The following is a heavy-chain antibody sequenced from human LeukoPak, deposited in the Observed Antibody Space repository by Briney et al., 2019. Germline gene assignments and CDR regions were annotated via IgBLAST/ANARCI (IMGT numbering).Heavy chain of an antibody. CDR2: ISAYDGDT. CDR3: ARDYHYFDSSDWEDCFDP. V-gene: IGHV1-18*01. D-gene: IGHD3-22*01. J-gene: IGHJ5*02. Sequence: ASVKVSCKASGYTFTSYGISWVRQAPGQGLEWMGCISAYDGDTNYAQELQGRLTMTTDTSTSTAYMELRSLRSDDTAVYYCARDYHYFDSSDWEDCFDPWGQGTLVAVSS. CDR1: GYTFTSYG.